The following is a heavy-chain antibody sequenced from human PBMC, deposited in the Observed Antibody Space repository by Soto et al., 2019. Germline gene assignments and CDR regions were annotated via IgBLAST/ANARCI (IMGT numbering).Heavy chain of an antibody. CDR3: ARAGADYGSGLDV. Sequence: QVQLVQSGAEVKKPGSSVKVSCKASGCTFSSYTISWVRQAPGQGLAWMGRIIPILGIANYAQKFQGRVTITADKSTSTAYMELSSLRAEDTAVYYCARAGADYGSGLDVWGQGTTVTVSS. J-gene: IGHJ6*02. CDR2: IIPILGIA. D-gene: IGHD3-10*01. V-gene: IGHV1-69*02. CDR1: GCTFSSYT.